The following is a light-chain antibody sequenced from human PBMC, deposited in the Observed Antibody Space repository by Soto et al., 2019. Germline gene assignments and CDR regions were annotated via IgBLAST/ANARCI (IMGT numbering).Light chain of an antibody. V-gene: IGLV1-44*01. J-gene: IGLJ1*01. CDR3: SSYAGSNNPYV. Sequence: QSVLTQPPSESGTPGQRVAIFCSGSSSNIGRNTVDWYRQRPGTAPKLLIYSNDQRPSGVPDRFSGSKSGTSASLAISGLQSEDEADYYCSSYAGSNNPYVFGTGTKVTVL. CDR2: SND. CDR1: SSNIGRNT.